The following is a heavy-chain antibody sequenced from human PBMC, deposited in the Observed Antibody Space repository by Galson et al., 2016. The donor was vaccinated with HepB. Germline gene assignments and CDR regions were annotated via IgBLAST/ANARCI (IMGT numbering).Heavy chain of an antibody. Sequence: SVKVSCKVSGYTLAELSIHWVRQAPGKGLEWMGTFDPEDAETIYAQKFQGRLTLTEDTSIDTAYMELSSLRSEDAAVYYCATLQFDCPGDRCYSLDYWGQGTLVTVSS. V-gene: IGHV1-24*01. CDR3: ATLQFDCPGDRCYSLDY. CDR2: FDPEDAET. CDR1: GYTLAELS. D-gene: IGHD2-15*01. J-gene: IGHJ4*02.